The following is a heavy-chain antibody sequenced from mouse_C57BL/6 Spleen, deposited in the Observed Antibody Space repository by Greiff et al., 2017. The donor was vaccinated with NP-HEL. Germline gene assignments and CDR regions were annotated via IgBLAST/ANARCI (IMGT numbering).Heavy chain of an antibody. V-gene: IGHV1-82*01. J-gene: IGHJ2*01. Sequence: QVQLQQPGAELVMPGASVKLSCKASGYTFTSSWMNWVKQRPGKGLEWIGRIYPGDGDTNYNGKFKGKATLTADKSSSTAYMQLSSLTSEDSAVYFCARGGPYFDYWGQGTTLTVSS. CDR1: GYTFTSSW. CDR3: ARGGPYFDY. CDR2: IYPGDGDT.